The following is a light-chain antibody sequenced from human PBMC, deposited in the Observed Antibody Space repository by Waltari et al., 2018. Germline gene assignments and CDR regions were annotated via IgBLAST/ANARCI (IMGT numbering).Light chain of an antibody. CDR3: LHYSSSPFT. CDR2: KTS. Sequence: DIQMTHSPSSLSASVGDTVTITCRASQSISTWLAWYQQKPGKAPKLLIYKTSSLQSCVPSRFSGSGSGTDFTLTISSLQPEDFATYYCLHYSSSPFTFGPGTKLDIK. J-gene: IGKJ3*01. V-gene: IGKV1-12*01. CDR1: QSISTW.